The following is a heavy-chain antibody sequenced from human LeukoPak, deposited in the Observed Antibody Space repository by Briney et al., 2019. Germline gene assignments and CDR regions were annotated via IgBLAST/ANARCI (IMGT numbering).Heavy chain of an antibody. CDR2: INWNGGST. D-gene: IGHD6-13*01. V-gene: IGHV3-20*04. CDR3: ASHSSSWYGWFDP. J-gene: IGHJ5*02. Sequence: GESLRLSCAASGFTFDDYGMSWFRQAPGKGLEWVSGINWNGGSTGYADSVKGRFTISRDNAKNSLYLHMNSLRAEDTALYYCASHSSSWYGWFDPWGQGTLVTVSS. CDR1: GFTFDDYG.